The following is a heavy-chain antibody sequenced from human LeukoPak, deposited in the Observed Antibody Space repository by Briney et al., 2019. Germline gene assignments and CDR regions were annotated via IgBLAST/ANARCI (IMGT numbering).Heavy chain of an antibody. J-gene: IGHJ4*02. CDR3: ARVDDSSGYSIDY. Sequence: SVKVSCKASGGTFSSYAISWVRQAPGQGLECMGGIIPIFGTANYAQKFQGRVTITADKSTSTAYMGLSSLRSEGTAVYYCARVDDSSGYSIDYWGQGTLVTVSS. CDR1: GGTFSSYA. CDR2: IIPIFGTA. V-gene: IGHV1-69*06. D-gene: IGHD3-22*01.